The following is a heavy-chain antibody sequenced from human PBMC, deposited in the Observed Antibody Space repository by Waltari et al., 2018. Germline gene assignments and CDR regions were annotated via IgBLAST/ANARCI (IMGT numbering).Heavy chain of an antibody. CDR2: IIPIFGTA. V-gene: IGHV1-69*12. CDR3: ARGSRHYYDSSGYYYAFDY. J-gene: IGHJ4*02. CDR1: GGTFSSYA. D-gene: IGHD3-22*01. Sequence: QVQLVQSGAEVKKPGSSVKVSCKASGGTFSSYAISWVRQAPGPGLEWMGGIIPIFGTANYAHKFQGIVTSTADESTSTAYMELSSLRSEDTAVYFCARGSRHYYDSSGYYYAFDYWGQGTLVTVSS.